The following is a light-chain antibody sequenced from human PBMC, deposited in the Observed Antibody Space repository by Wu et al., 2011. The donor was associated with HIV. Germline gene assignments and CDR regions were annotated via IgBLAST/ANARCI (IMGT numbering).Light chain of an antibody. CDR1: QSVYSS. J-gene: IGKJ1*01. Sequence: EIVLTQFPVTLSLSPGERATLSCRASQSVYSSLAWYQQKPGQAPRLLIYDASHRATGIPARFSGSGSGTDFTLTIRRLEPEDLAVYYCHLYSSAWTFGQGTKVEVK. CDR3: HLYSSAWT. V-gene: IGKV3-11*01. CDR2: DAS.